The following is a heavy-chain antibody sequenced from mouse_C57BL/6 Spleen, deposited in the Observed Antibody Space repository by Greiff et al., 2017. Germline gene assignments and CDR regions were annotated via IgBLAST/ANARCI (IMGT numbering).Heavy chain of an antibody. D-gene: IGHD2-1*01. J-gene: IGHJ1*03. V-gene: IGHV1-26*01. CDR2: INPNNGGT. Sequence: EVQLLQSGPELVKPGASVKISCKASGYTFTDYYMNWVKQSHGKSLEWIGDINPNNGGTSYNQKFKGKATLTVDKSSSTAYMELRSLTSEDYAVYYCARSRALYGNHGYFDVWGTGTTVTVSS. CDR1: GYTFTDYY. CDR3: ARSRALYGNHGYFDV.